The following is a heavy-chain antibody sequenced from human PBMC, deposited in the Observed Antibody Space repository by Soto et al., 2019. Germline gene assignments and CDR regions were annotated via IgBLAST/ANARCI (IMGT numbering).Heavy chain of an antibody. J-gene: IGHJ5*02. D-gene: IGHD2-15*01. CDR2: IYYSGHT. CDR1: GDGITDYY. Sequence: SETLSLTCTVSGDGITDYYWSWIRRPPGKGLEWIGYIYYSGHTNYNPSLEGRVTISVDTSRNHLSLTLRSVTAADTATYYCTRDFCTSGICPYNWFDPWGQGTLVTVSS. CDR3: TRDFCTSGICPYNWFDP. V-gene: IGHV4-59*01.